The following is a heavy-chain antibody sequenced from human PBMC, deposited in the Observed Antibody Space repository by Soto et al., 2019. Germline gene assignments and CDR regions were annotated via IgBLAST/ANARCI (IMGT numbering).Heavy chain of an antibody. CDR1: GYTFTSYY. D-gene: IGHD3-22*01. J-gene: IGHJ4*02. V-gene: IGHV1-46*01. CDR2: INPSGGST. Sequence: GASVKVSCKASGYTFTSYYMHWVRQAPGQGLEWMGIINPSGGSTSYAQKFQGRVTMTRDTSTSTVYMELSSLRSEDTAVYYCARGGRDYDSSGYYEPHFECWGQGTLVTVSS. CDR3: ARGGRDYDSSGYYEPHFEC.